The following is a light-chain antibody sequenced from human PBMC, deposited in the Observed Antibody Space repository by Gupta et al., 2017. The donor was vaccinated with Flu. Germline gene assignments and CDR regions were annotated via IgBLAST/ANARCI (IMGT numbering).Light chain of an antibody. V-gene: IGLV3-25*03. CDR3: QSADSSGTYYV. J-gene: IGLJ1*01. CDR2: KDS. Sequence: GQTARITCSGDALPKQYAYWYQQKPGQAPVLVIYKDSERPSGIPERFSGSSSGTTVTLTISGVQAEDEADYYCQSADSSGTYYVFGTGTKVTVL. CDR1: ALPKQY.